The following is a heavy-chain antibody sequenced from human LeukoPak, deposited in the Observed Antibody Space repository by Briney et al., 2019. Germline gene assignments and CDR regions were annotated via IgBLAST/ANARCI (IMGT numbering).Heavy chain of an antibody. D-gene: IGHD6-6*01. CDR3: ARSYSSSSFSFDY. V-gene: IGHV4-39*07. CDR1: GGSISSSSYY. Sequence: SETLSLTCTVSGGSISSSSYYWGWIRQPPGKGLEWIGSIYYSGSTYYNPSLKSRVTISVDTSKNQFSLKLSSVTAADTAVYYCARSYSSSSFSFDYWGQGTLVTVSS. J-gene: IGHJ4*02. CDR2: IYYSGST.